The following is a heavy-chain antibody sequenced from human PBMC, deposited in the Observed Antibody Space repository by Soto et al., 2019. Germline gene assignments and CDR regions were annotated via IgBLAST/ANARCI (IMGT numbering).Heavy chain of an antibody. Sequence: QMQLVESGGGLVKPGGSLRLSCAASGFIFSDYYMSWIRQAPGKGLEWVSYIGPSGSDTYYSDSVKDRFTISRDNARNSLYLQMNSLRDDDTAVYYCAREITSTHSWGQGTLVTVSS. CDR2: IGPSGSDT. V-gene: IGHV3-11*01. J-gene: IGHJ4*02. D-gene: IGHD3-16*01. CDR3: AREITSTHS. CDR1: GFIFSDYY.